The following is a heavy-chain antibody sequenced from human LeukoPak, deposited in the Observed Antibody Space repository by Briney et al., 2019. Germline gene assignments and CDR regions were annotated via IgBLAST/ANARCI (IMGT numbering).Heavy chain of an antibody. V-gene: IGHV1-46*01. Sequence: ASVKVSCKASGYTFTNNYMHWVRQAPGQGLERMGIINPSDGGTNYAQKFQGRVTLTRDMSTSTVYMELSSLRSEDTAVYYCARDRGITVFGVVMDVWGKGTTVTVSS. CDR3: ARDRGITVFGVVMDV. CDR1: GYTFTNNY. J-gene: IGHJ6*04. D-gene: IGHD3-3*01. CDR2: INPSDGGT.